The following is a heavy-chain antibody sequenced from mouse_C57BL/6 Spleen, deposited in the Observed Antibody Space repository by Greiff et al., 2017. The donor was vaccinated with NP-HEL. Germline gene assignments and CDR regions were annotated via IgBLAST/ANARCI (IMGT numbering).Heavy chain of an antibody. V-gene: IGHV1-69*01. Sequence: VQLQQPGAELVMPGASVKLSCKASGYTFTSYWMHWVKQRPGQGLEWIGEIDPSDSYTNYNQKFKGKSTLTVDKSSSTAYMQLSSLTSEDSAVYYCRARGTGTLGDYWGQGTTLTVSS. CDR3: RARGTGTLGDY. D-gene: IGHD4-1*01. CDR1: GYTFTSYW. CDR2: IDPSDSYT. J-gene: IGHJ2*01.